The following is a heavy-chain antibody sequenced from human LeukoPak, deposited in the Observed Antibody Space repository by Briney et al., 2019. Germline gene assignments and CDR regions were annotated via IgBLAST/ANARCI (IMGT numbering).Heavy chain of an antibody. V-gene: IGHV4-59*01. Sequence: SETLSLTCTVSGGSISGYYWSWIRQPPGKGLEWIGYIYYSGSTSYNPSLKSRVTISVDTSKNQFSLKLSSVTAADTAVYYCARGGGYGYYYYYMDVWGKGTTVTVSS. CDR3: ARGGGYGYYYYYMDV. CDR2: IYYSGST. J-gene: IGHJ6*03. D-gene: IGHD1-26*01. CDR1: GGSISGYY.